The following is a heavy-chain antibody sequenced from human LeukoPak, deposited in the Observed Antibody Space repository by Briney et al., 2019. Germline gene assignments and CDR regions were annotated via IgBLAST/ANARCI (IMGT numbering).Heavy chain of an antibody. D-gene: IGHD6-19*01. CDR3: ARDLSSGWYYPDYYYYMDV. V-gene: IGHV4-30-2*06. CDR1: GGSISSGGFY. Sequence: SQTLSLTCAVSGGSISSGGFYWGWIRQSPGKGLEWIGYIYHAGSTYYNPSLKSRVTISVDRPENQFSLRLNSVTAADTAVYFCARDLSSGWYYPDYYYYMDVWGKGTTVTVSS. CDR2: IYHAGST. J-gene: IGHJ6*03.